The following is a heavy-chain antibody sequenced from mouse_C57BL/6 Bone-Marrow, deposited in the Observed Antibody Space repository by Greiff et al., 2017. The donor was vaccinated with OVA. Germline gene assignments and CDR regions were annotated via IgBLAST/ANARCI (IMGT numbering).Heavy chain of an antibody. CDR3: ASPWGYGPYYFDY. D-gene: IGHD1-2*01. J-gene: IGHJ2*01. V-gene: IGHV1-9*01. Sequence: QVQLQQSGAELMKPGASVKLSCKATGYTFTGYWIEWVKQRPGHGLEWIGEILPGSGSTNYNEKFKGKAPFTADTSSNTAYMPLSSLTTEDSAIYYCASPWGYGPYYFDYWGQGTTLTVSS. CDR1: GYTFTGYW. CDR2: ILPGSGST.